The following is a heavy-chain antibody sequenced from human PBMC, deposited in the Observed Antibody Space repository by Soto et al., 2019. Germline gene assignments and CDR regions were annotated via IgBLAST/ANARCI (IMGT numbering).Heavy chain of an antibody. Sequence: EVKVVESGGGLVQPGGSLRLSCAASGFTFTTYWMHWVRQVPGKGLVWVSRIKGDGSSLSYADSVKGRFTISRDNVDNTVYLQMGSLRADETAVYYCARGLKNYYGVDVWGQGTTVTVSS. CDR2: IKGDGSSL. CDR3: ARGLKNYYGVDV. CDR1: GFTFTTYW. J-gene: IGHJ6*02. V-gene: IGHV3-74*01.